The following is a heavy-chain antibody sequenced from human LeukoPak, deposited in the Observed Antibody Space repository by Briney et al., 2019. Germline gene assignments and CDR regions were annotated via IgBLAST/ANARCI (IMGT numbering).Heavy chain of an antibody. Sequence: PGGSLRLSYAASGFTFSSYAMHWVRQAPGKGLEWVAVISYDGSNKYYADSVKGRFTISRDNSKNTLYLQMNSLRAEDTAVYYCAKEGWLGAFDIWGQGTMVTVSS. D-gene: IGHD5-12*01. V-gene: IGHV3-30-3*01. J-gene: IGHJ3*02. CDR2: ISYDGSNK. CDR1: GFTFSSYA. CDR3: AKEGWLGAFDI.